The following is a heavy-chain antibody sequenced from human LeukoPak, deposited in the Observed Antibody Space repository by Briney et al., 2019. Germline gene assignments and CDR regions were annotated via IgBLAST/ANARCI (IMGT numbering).Heavy chain of an antibody. V-gene: IGHV3-23*01. Sequence: PGGSLRLSCAASGFTFSSYVMSWVRQAPGKGLEWVSAISGSGGSTYYAVSVKGRFTISRDNAKNSLYLQMDSLRAEDAAVYYCAKDATAVVGTVYMDVWGKGTTVTISS. CDR2: ISGSGGST. D-gene: IGHD6-13*01. J-gene: IGHJ6*03. CDR1: GFTFSSYV. CDR3: AKDATAVVGTVYMDV.